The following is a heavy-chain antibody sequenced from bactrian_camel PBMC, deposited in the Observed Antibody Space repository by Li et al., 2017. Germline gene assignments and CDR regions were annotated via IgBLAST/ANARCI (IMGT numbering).Heavy chain of an antibody. CDR2: IDTGDGST. Sequence: HVQLVESGGGSALAGGSHRLSCAASGYTFNTYSWFRQAPGQEREGVAAIDTGDGSTYYLNSVEGRFTISHDNAKNALYLQINSLKPEDSATYYCAAGQGVGWCLDVIRVGAEPDFDYWGHGTQVTVS. CDR1: GYTFNTYS. CDR3: AAGQGVGWCLDVIRVGAEPDFDY. J-gene: IGHJ6*01. V-gene: IGHV3S1*01. D-gene: IGHD5*01.